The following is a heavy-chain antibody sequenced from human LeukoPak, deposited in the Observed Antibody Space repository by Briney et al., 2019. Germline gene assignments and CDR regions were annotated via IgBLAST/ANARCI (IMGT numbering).Heavy chain of an antibody. V-gene: IGHV4-59*01. D-gene: IGHD3-10*01. Sequence: PSETLSLACTVSGGSISSYYWSWIRQPPGKGLEWIGYIYYSGSTNYNPSLKSRVTISVDTSKNQFSLKLSSVTAADTAVYYCAGVAGSGSYVDWFDPWGQGTLVTVSS. CDR1: GGSISSYY. J-gene: IGHJ5*02. CDR2: IYYSGST. CDR3: AGVAGSGSYVDWFDP.